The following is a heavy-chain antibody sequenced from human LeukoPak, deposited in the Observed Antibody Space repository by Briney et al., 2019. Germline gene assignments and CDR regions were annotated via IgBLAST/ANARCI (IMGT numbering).Heavy chain of an antibody. V-gene: IGHV4-34*01. D-gene: IGHD2-15*01. CDR2: INHSGST. J-gene: IGHJ4*02. CDR3: ARQRYCSGGSCFRWFDY. Sequence: PSETLSLTCAVYGGSFSGYYWSWIRQPPGKGLEWIGEINHSGSTNYNPSLKSRVTISVDTSKNQFSLKLSSVTAAETAVYYCARQRYCSGGSCFRWFDYWGQGTLVTVSS. CDR1: GGSFSGYY.